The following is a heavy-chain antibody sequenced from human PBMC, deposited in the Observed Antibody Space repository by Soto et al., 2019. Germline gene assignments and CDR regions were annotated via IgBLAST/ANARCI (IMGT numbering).Heavy chain of an antibody. J-gene: IGHJ3*02. V-gene: IGHV1-18*01. Sequence: QVQLVQSGAEVKKPGASVKVSCKASGYTFTSCGISWVRQAPGQGLEWMGWISAYNGNTNYAQKLQGRVTMTTDTSTSTAYMELRSLRSDDTAVYYCALRQLERRHRWVGDDAFDIWGQGTMVTVSS. CDR2: ISAYNGNT. CDR1: GYTFTSCG. CDR3: ALRQLERRHRWVGDDAFDI. D-gene: IGHD1-1*01.